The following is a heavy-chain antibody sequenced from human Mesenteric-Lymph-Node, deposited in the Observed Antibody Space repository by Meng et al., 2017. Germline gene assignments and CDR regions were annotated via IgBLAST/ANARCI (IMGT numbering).Heavy chain of an antibody. D-gene: IGHD4-17*01. Sequence: GESLKISCAASGSTVSANYMIWVRQAPGKGLEWISIIYSDGRTFYADSVRGRFTISRDTSENTVFLQLSSLRPDDTAVYYCARSRASFGDYFLDYWGQGALVTVSS. V-gene: IGHV3-66*02. J-gene: IGHJ4*02. CDR1: GSTVSANY. CDR2: IYSDGRT. CDR3: ARSRASFGDYFLDY.